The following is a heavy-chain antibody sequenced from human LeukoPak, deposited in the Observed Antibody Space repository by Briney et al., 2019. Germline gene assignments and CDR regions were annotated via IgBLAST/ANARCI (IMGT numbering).Heavy chain of an antibody. CDR3: AIHIVVVPAAKKRNWFDP. Sequence: SETLSLTCAVYGGSFSGYYWSWIRQPPGKGLEWIGEINHSGSTNYNPSLKSRVTISVDTSKNQFSLKLSSVTAADTAVYYCAIHIVVVPAAKKRNWFDPWGQGTLVTVSS. V-gene: IGHV4-34*01. CDR1: GGSFSGYY. CDR2: INHSGST. D-gene: IGHD2-2*01. J-gene: IGHJ5*02.